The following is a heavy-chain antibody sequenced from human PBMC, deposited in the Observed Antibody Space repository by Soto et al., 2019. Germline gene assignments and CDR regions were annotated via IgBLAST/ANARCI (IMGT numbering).Heavy chain of an antibody. D-gene: IGHD3-3*01. V-gene: IGHV1-69*01. CDR2: IIPIFGTA. Sequence: QVQLVQSGAEVKKPGSSVKVSCKASGGTFSSYAISWVRQAPGQGLEWMGGIIPIFGTANYAQKFQGRVTITADESTSTAYMDLSSMRSEDTAVYYCAQQDRRYYDFWSGYYKSPDWFDPWGQGTLVTVSS. CDR1: GGTFSSYA. CDR3: AQQDRRYYDFWSGYYKSPDWFDP. J-gene: IGHJ5*02.